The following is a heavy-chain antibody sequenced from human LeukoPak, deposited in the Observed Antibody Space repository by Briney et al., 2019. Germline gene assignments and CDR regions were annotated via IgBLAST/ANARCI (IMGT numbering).Heavy chain of an antibody. CDR1: GGSISSGGYY. CDR3: ARDRVATVIFDY. J-gene: IGHJ4*02. Sequence: SETLSLTCTVSGGSISSGGYYWSWIRQHPGKGLEWIGYIYYSGSTYYNPSLKSRVTISVDTSKNQFSLKLSSVTAADTAVYYCARDRVATVIFDYWGQGTLVTVSS. D-gene: IGHD5-12*01. CDR2: IYYSGST. V-gene: IGHV4-31*03.